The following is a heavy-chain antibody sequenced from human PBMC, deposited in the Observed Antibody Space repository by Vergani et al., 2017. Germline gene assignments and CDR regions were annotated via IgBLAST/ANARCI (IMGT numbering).Heavy chain of an antibody. V-gene: IGHV5-51*01. CDR1: GYIFSNFW. Sequence: EKPLVQSGSETKKPGESLKISCQAFGYIFSNFWIGWVRQRPGRGLEWMGIIYPGDSEVKSNPTFRGQVIFSVDTSVNTAYLQWRSLQASDTATYFCARGYQGTENGGALQLWGRGTNITVSS. CDR2: IYPGDSEV. J-gene: IGHJ3*01. D-gene: IGHD3-16*01. CDR3: ARGYQGTENGGALQL.